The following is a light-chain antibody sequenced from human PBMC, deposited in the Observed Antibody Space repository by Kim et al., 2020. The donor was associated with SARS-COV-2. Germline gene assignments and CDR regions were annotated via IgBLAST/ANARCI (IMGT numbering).Light chain of an antibody. J-gene: IGKJ4*01. Sequence: DIVMTQSPLSLPVTPGEPASITCRFSQSLLYSNGYNYLDWYVQKPGQSPQLLIYLGSNRASGVPDRFSGSGSGTDFTLRISRVEAEDVGVYYCMQSLQTLLTFGGGTKVDIK. CDR1: QSLLYSNGYNY. V-gene: IGKV2-28*01. CDR3: MQSLQTLLT. CDR2: LGS.